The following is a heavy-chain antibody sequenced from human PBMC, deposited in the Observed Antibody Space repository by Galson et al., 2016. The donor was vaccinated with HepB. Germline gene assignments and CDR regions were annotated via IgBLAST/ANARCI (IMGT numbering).Heavy chain of an antibody. CDR1: GGSISSYF. CDR2: IYKTGST. Sequence: ETLSLTCNVSGGSISSYFWSWIRQTPGKELEWIGYIYKTGSTNYSPSLKSRVSISVDASRNQFSLKVRSVTAADTAVYYCAIGVTGTPYFDFWGQGALVTVSS. CDR3: AIGVTGTPYFDF. J-gene: IGHJ4*02. D-gene: IGHD1-14*01. V-gene: IGHV4-59*01.